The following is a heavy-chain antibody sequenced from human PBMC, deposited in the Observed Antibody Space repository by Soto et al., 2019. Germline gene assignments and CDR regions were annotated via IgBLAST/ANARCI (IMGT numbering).Heavy chain of an antibody. CDR3: LGDWLHP. D-gene: IGHD4-17*01. CDR2: IKSESVGGTT. Sequence: EVQLVASGGDLVKPGGSLRLACAGSGFSFRNAWMSWVRQAPGKRPEWIGRIKSESVGGTTDYAAHVKGRFTVSRDDSKNTVYLHMSSLQIEDTAVYYCLGDWLHPWGQGTLVTVSS. V-gene: IGHV3-15*05. CDR1: GFSFRNAW. J-gene: IGHJ5*02.